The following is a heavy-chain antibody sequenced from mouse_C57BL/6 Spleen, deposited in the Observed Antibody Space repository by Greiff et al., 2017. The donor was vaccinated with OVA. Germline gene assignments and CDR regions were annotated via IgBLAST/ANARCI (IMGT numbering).Heavy chain of an antibody. V-gene: IGHV14-4*01. D-gene: IGHD3-2*02. CDR1: GFNIKDDY. CDR3: TTRSSGYYAMDY. J-gene: IGHJ4*01. CDR2: IDPENGDT. Sequence: EVQLQQSGAELVRPGASVTLSCTASGFNIKDDYMHWVKQRPEQGLEWIGWIDPENGDTEYASKFQGKATITADTSSNTAYLQLSSLTSEDTAVYYCTTRSSGYYAMDYWGQGTSVTVSS.